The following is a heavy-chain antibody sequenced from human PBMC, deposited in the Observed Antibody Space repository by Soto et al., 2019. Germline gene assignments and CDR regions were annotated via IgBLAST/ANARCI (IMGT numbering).Heavy chain of an antibody. CDR2: ISYGGST. V-gene: IGHV4-31*03. Sequence: QVQLQESGPGLVKPSQTLSLTCTVSGGSINSGGYCWRWIRQHPGQGLDWIGCISYGGSTSYNPSLTWGVPGPGDTPKKTFTLMPSAETAADTAVYSCPRGICVWGQGALIAVSS. J-gene: IGHJ4*02. CDR3: PRGICV. CDR1: GGSINSGGYC. D-gene: IGHD2-15*01.